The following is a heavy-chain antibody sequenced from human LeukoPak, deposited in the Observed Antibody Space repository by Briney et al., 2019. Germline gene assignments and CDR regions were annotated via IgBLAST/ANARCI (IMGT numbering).Heavy chain of an antibody. CDR2: INPNSGGT. Sequence: VASVKVSCKASGYTFTGYYMHWVRQAPGQGLEWMGWINPNSGGTNYAQKFQGRVTMTRDTSISTAYMELSRLRSDDTAVYYCARDSSNYYDSSGHTPGYWGQGTLVTVSS. J-gene: IGHJ4*02. CDR1: GYTFTGYY. V-gene: IGHV1-2*02. CDR3: ARDSSNYYDSSGHTPGY. D-gene: IGHD3-22*01.